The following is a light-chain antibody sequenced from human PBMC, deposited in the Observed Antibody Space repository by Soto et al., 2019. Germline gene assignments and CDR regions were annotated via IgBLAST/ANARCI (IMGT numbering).Light chain of an antibody. CDR3: QQYNSYSLS. Sequence: DIPMTQSPSTLAASVGDRVTITCRASQSFTRWLAWYQQKPGKAPKLLIYKVANLEVGVPSRFSGTGSGTDFNFTITDLQPDDFATYYCQQYNSYSLSFGQGTKLEV. CDR1: QSFTRW. V-gene: IGKV1-5*03. J-gene: IGKJ2*03. CDR2: KVA.